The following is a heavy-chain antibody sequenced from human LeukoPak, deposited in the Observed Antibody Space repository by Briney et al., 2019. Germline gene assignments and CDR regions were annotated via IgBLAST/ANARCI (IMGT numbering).Heavy chain of an antibody. D-gene: IGHD3-10*01. CDR2: INAGNGNT. CDR1: GYTFTTYA. V-gene: IGHV1-3*01. CDR3: ARDAEYYGSGSRDAFDI. J-gene: IGHJ3*02. Sequence: ASVKVSCKASGYTFTTYAVHWVRQAPGQRLEWMGWINAGNGNTKYSQKFQGRVTITRDTSASTAYMELSSLRSEDTAVYFCARDAEYYGSGSRDAFDIWGQGTMVTVSS.